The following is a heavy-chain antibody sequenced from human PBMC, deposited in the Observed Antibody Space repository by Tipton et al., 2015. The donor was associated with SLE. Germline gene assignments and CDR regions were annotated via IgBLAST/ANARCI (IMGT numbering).Heavy chain of an antibody. D-gene: IGHD1-26*01. CDR2: INHSGST. CDR1: GGSFSGYY. CDR3: AREASYPFGMDV. J-gene: IGHJ6*02. V-gene: IGHV4-34*01. Sequence: LRLSCAVYGGSFSGYYWSWIRQPPGKGLEWIGEINHSGSTNYNPSLKSRVTISVDTSKNQFSLKLSSVTAADTAVYYCAREASYPFGMDVWGQGTTVTVSS.